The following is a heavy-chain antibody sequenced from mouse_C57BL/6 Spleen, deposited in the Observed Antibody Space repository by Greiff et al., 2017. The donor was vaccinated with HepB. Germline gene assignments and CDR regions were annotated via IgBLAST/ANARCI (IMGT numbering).Heavy chain of an antibody. J-gene: IGHJ3*01. CDR2: IDPSDSYT. D-gene: IGHD2-3*01. V-gene: IGHV1-50*01. Sequence: QVQLQQSGAELVKPGASVKLSCKASGYTFTSYWMQWVKQRPGQGLEWIGEIDPSDSYTNYNQKFKGKATLTVDTSSSTAYMQLSSLTSEDSAVYYCARDGPEFAYWGQGTLVTVSA. CDR1: GYTFTSYW. CDR3: ARDGPEFAY.